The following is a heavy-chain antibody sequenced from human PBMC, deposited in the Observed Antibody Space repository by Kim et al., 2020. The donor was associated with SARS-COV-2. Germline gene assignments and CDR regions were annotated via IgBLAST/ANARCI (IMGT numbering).Heavy chain of an antibody. V-gene: IGHV3-23*01. D-gene: IGHD6-19*01. CDR2: T. J-gene: IGHJ6*02. CDR3: GRLVPLMGTDV. Sequence: TWYADSGKGRFTSSRDNSKNTLDLQMNSLRAEDTAVYYCGRLVPLMGTDVGGQGTAVTVSS.